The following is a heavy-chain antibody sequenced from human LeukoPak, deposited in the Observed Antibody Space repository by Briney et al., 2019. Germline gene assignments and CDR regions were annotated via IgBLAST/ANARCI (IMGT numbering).Heavy chain of an antibody. CDR1: EFIFSNYW. J-gene: IGHJ4*02. D-gene: IGHD3-9*01. V-gene: IGHV3-7*01. Sequence: GGSLRLSCIASEFIFSNYWMTWVRQSPGRGLEWVASIRDDGGHKGYIDSVKGRFSVSRDNPRNSLYLQMNRLTAEDTAVYYCAKDHNTGYQRPFDNWGQGTLVTVSS. CDR3: AKDHNTGYQRPFDN. CDR2: IRDDGGHK.